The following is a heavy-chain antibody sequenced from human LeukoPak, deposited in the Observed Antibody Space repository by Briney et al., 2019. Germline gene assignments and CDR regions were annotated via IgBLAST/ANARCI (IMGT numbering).Heavy chain of an antibody. CDR1: GFTFSSYA. Sequence: GGSLRLSCAASGFTFSSYAMSWVRQAPGKGLEWVLGISGSGGSIYYADSVKGRFTISRDNSKNTLYLQMNSLRAEDTAVYYCAKGHQDYYDSSGYFFFDYWGQGTLVTVSS. CDR3: AKGHQDYYDSSGYFFFDY. D-gene: IGHD3-22*01. V-gene: IGHV3-23*01. CDR2: ISGSGGSI. J-gene: IGHJ4*02.